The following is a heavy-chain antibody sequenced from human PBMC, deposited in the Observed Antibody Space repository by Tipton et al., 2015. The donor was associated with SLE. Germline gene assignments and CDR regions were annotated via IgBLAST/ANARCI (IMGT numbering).Heavy chain of an antibody. CDR3: ARENNDRNAFDI. CDR1: GFTFSSYE. Sequence: QLVQSGGGLVQPGGSLRLSCAASGFTFSSYEMNWVRQAPGKGLEWVSYISSSGSTIYYADSVKGRFTISRDNSNNTLFLQMHSLRAEDTAVYYCARENNDRNAFDIWGQGTMVSVSS. CDR2: ISSSGSTI. D-gene: IGHD1/OR15-1a*01. V-gene: IGHV3-48*03. J-gene: IGHJ3*02.